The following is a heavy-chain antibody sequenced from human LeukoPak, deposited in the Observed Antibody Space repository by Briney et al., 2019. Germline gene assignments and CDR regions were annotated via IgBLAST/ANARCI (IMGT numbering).Heavy chain of an antibody. CDR2: ISYDGSNK. CDR1: GFTFSSYA. Sequence: GGSLRLSCAAYGFTFSSYAMHWVRQAPGKGLEWVAVISYDGSNKYYADSVKGRFTISRDNSKNTLYLQMNSLRAEDTAVYYCAREGGVIANSWGQGTLVTVSS. J-gene: IGHJ4*02. CDR3: AREGGVIANS. D-gene: IGHD3-16*02. V-gene: IGHV3-30-3*01.